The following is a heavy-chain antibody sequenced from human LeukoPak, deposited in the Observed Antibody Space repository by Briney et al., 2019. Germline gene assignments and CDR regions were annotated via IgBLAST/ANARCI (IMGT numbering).Heavy chain of an antibody. Sequence: ASVKVSCKASGYTFTSYYMHWARQAPGQGLEWMGIINPSGGSTSYAQKFQGRVTMTRDTSTSTVYMELSSLRSEDTAVYYCARGRVLLWFGELSDFDPWGQGTLVTVSS. CDR1: GYTFTSYY. CDR3: ARGRVLLWFGELSDFDP. J-gene: IGHJ5*02. CDR2: INPSGGST. V-gene: IGHV1-46*01. D-gene: IGHD3-10*01.